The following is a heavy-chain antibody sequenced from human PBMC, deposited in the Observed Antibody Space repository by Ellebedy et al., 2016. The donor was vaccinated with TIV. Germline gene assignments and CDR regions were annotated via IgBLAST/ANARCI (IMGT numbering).Heavy chain of an antibody. CDR3: AKDRTPGDGYWVFDQ. CDR1: GFTFSSYA. V-gene: IGHV3-23*01. D-gene: IGHD5-18*01. Sequence: PGGSLRLSCAASGFTFSSYAMSWVRQAPGKGLEWVSGFSDSTYYADSVKGRFTISRDNSKSTLYLHMNSLRAEDTAVYYCAKDRTPGDGYWVFDQWGQGTLVTVSS. J-gene: IGHJ4*02. CDR2: FSDST.